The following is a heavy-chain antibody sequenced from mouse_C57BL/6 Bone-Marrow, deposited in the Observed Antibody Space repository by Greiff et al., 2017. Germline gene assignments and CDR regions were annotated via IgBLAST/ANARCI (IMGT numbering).Heavy chain of an antibody. CDR1: GYTFTEYT. J-gene: IGHJ2*01. D-gene: IGHD1-1*01. CDR2: FYPGSGSI. CDR3: VRHEGSYYYGSSPYFDY. V-gene: IGHV1-62-2*01. Sequence: QVQLQQSGAELVKPGASVKLSCKASGYTFTEYTIHWVKQRSGQGLEWIGWFYPGSGSIKYNEKFKDKATLTADKSSSTVYMELSRLTSEDSAVYFCVRHEGSYYYGSSPYFDYWGQGTTLTVSS.